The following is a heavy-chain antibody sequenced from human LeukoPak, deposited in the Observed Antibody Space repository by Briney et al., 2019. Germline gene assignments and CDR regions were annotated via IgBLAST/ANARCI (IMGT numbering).Heavy chain of an antibody. D-gene: IGHD3-10*01. CDR3: ARGRRDYYGSGSYAFDY. Sequence: SETLSLTCAVYGGSFSGYYWSWIRQPPGKGLEWIGEINHSGSTNYNPSLKSRVTISVDTSKNQFSLKLSSVTAADTAVYYCARGRRDYYGSGSYAFDYWGQGTLVTASS. V-gene: IGHV4-34*01. J-gene: IGHJ4*02. CDR2: INHSGST. CDR1: GGSFSGYY.